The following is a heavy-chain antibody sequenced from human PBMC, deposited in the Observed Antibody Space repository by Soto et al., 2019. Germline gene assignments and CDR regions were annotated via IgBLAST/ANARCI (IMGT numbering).Heavy chain of an antibody. Sequence: VGSLRLSCAASGFTFSSYSMNWVRQAPGKGLEWVSSISSSSSYIYYADSVKGRFTISRDNAKNSLYLQMNSLRAEDTAVYYCARDRSLDSSSSGRYYYYGMDVWGQGTTVTVSS. CDR1: GFTFSSYS. CDR3: ARDRSLDSSSSGRYYYYGMDV. CDR2: ISSSSSYI. D-gene: IGHD6-6*01. V-gene: IGHV3-21*01. J-gene: IGHJ6*02.